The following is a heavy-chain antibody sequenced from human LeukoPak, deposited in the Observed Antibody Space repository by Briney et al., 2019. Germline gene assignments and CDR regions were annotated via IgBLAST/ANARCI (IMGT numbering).Heavy chain of an antibody. CDR3: ARTLSSSWYLDAFDI. CDR1: GGSISSSSYY. CDR2: IYYSGST. J-gene: IGHJ3*02. D-gene: IGHD6-13*01. Sequence: SETLSLTCTVSGGSISSSSYYWGWIRQPPGKGLEWIGSIYYSGSTYYNPSLKSRVTISVDTSKNQFSLKLSSVTAADTAVYYCARTLSSSWYLDAFDIWGQGTMVTVSS. V-gene: IGHV4-39*01.